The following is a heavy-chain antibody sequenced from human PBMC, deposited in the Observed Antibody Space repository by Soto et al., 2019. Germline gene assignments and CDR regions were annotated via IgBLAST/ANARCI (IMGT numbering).Heavy chain of an antibody. V-gene: IGHV2-5*02. CDR2: IYWDDDK. CDR1: GFSLTTSGVG. Sequence: QITLKESGPTLVKSTQTLTLTCTFSGFSLTTSGVGVGWFRQPPGKALEWLALIYWDDDKRYSPSLKSRLTITKDTSKNQVVRMMTNMDPVETATYYCAHSRGEDWFDPWGQGTLVTVSS. CDR3: AHSRGEDWFDP. J-gene: IGHJ5*02. D-gene: IGHD3-16*01.